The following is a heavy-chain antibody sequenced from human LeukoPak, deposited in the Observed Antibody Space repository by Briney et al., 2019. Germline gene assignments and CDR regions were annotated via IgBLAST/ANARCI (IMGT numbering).Heavy chain of an antibody. Sequence: SETLSLTCTVSGGSISSYYWSWIRQPAGKGLEWIGRIYTSGSTNYNPSLKSRVTMSVDTSKDQFSLKLSSVTAADTAVYYCARGGFGDVVVPAAMNDAFDIWGQGTMVTVSS. CDR2: IYTSGST. V-gene: IGHV4-4*07. CDR1: GGSISSYY. J-gene: IGHJ3*02. CDR3: ARGGFGDVVVPAAMNDAFDI. D-gene: IGHD2-2*01.